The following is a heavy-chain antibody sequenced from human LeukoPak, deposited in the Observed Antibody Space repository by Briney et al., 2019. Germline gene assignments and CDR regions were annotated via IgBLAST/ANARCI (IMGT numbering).Heavy chain of an antibody. V-gene: IGHV3-30*18. J-gene: IGHJ4*02. D-gene: IGHD1-26*01. CDR1: GFTFSRFG. CDR2: ISYDGSNI. CDR3: AKVGGVGARAYYFDY. Sequence: PGRSLRLSCAASGFTFSRFGMHWVRQAPGKGLEWVAVISYDGSNIFYGGSVKGRFTISRDNSKNTLYLQMNSLRAEDTAVYYCAKVGGVGARAYYFDYWGQGTLVTVSS.